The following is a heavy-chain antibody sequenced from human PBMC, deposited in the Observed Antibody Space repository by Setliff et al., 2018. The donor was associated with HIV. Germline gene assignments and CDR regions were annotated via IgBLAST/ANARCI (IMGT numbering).Heavy chain of an antibody. CDR1: GYTFSQYG. J-gene: IGHJ3*02. D-gene: IGHD3-10*01. CDR2: INPSSGST. V-gene: IGHV1-46*01. CDR3: ASGRGIYGSGALEAYDI. Sequence: PPASVKVSCKSSGYTFSQYGISWVRQAPGQGLEWMGIINPSSGSTTYAQKFQGRVTMTRDTSTSTVYMELRTLRSDDTAVYFCASGRGIYGSGALEAYDIWGQGTMVTVSS.